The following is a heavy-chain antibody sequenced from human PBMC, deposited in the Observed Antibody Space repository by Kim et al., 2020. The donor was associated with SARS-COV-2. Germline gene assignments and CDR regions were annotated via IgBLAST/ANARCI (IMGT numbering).Heavy chain of an antibody. D-gene: IGHD6-13*01. CDR3: AKDHNYGSSWYQGPEYFQH. V-gene: IGHV3-23*01. CDR1: GFTFSSYA. J-gene: IGHJ1*01. CDR2: ISGSGGST. Sequence: GGSLRLSCAASGFTFSSYAMSWVRQAPGKGLEWVSAISGSGGSTYYADSVKGRFTISRDNSKNTLYLQMNSLRAEDTAVYYCAKDHNYGSSWYQGPEYFQHWGQGTLVTVSS.